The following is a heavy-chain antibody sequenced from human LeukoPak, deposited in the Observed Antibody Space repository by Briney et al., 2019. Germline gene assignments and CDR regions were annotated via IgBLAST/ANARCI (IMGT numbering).Heavy chain of an antibody. CDR1: GFTFDDYA. D-gene: IGHD4/OR15-4a*01. CDR2: ISWNSGMM. CDR3: AREGYGDYGSYFDY. J-gene: IGHJ4*02. V-gene: IGHV3-9*01. Sequence: QSGGSLRLSCAASGFTFDDYAMHWVRQVPGKGLEWVSGISWNSGMMGYADSVEGRFSISRDNAKNSLYLQMNSLRAEDTAVYYCAREGYGDYGSYFDYWGQGTMVTVSS.